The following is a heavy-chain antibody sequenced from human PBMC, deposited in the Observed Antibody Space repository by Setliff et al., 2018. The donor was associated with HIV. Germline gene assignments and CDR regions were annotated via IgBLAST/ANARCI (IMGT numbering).Heavy chain of an antibody. CDR3: ARDWEYGYFDSSGYYPGDY. J-gene: IGHJ4*02. Sequence: GASVKVSCKASGGTFSNYAINWVRQAPGQGLEWMVGIIPILGTANYAQRFQGRVTMTRDTATSTVYMELSSLRSEDTAVYYCARDWEYGYFDSSGYYPGDYWGQGTLVTVSS. D-gene: IGHD3-22*01. CDR1: GGTFSNYA. V-gene: IGHV1-69*05. CDR2: IIPILGTA.